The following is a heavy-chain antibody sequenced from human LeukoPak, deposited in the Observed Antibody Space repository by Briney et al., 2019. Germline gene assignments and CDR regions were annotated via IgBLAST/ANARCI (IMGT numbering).Heavy chain of an antibody. CDR2: IYYSGST. CDR3: ARENPYYYYYYMDV. Sequence: SETLSLTCTVSGGSISSYYWSWIRQPPGKGLEWIGYIYYSGSTNYNPSLKSRVTISVDTSKNQFSLKLSSVTAADTAVYYCARENPYYYYYYMDVWGKGTTVTVSS. V-gene: IGHV4-59*01. J-gene: IGHJ6*03. CDR1: GGSISSYY.